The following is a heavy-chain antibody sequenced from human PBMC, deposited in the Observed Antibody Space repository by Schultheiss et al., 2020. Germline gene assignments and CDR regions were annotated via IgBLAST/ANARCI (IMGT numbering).Heavy chain of an antibody. J-gene: IGHJ4*02. CDR2: ISYDGSNK. Sequence: GGSLRLSCAASGFTFSSYAMHWVRQAPGKGLEWVAVISYDGSNKYYADSVKGRFTISRDNSKNTLYLQMNSLRAEDTAVYYCARRGWQRYFDYWGQGTLVTVSS. CDR1: GFTFSSYA. D-gene: IGHD6-25*01. V-gene: IGHV3-30*04. CDR3: ARRGWQRYFDY.